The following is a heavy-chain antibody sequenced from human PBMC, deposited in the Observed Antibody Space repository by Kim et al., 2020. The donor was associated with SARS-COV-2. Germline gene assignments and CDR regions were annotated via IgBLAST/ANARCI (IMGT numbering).Heavy chain of an antibody. J-gene: IGHJ4*02. CDR1: GGSISCGDYY. CDR2: IYYSGST. V-gene: IGHV4-30-4*01. Sequence: SETLSLTCTVSGGSISCGDYYWSWIRQPPGKGLEWIGYIYYSGSTYYNPSLKSRVTISVDTSKNQFSLKLSSVTAADTAVYYCARDSPNNVYDSSGYYLDYWGQGTLVTVSS. D-gene: IGHD3-22*01. CDR3: ARDSPNNVYDSSGYYLDY.